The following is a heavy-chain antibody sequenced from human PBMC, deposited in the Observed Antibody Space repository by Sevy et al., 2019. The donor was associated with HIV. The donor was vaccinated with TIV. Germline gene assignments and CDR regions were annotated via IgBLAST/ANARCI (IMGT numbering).Heavy chain of an antibody. CDR3: ARAGKIAAAGPRNAFDI. J-gene: IGHJ3*02. CDR1: GGSISSYY. Sequence: SETLSLTCTVSGGSISSYYWSWIRQPPGKGLEWIGYIYYSGSTNYNPSLKSRVTISVDTSKNQFSLKLSSGTAADTAVYYGARAGKIAAAGPRNAFDIWGQGTMVTVSS. CDR2: IYYSGST. V-gene: IGHV4-59*01. D-gene: IGHD6-13*01.